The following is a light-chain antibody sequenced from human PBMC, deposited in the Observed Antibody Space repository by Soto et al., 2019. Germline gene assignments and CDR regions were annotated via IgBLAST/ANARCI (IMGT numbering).Light chain of an antibody. CDR3: AAWDDSLNGVV. Sequence: QAVVTQPPSASGTPGQRVTISCSGSSSNIGSNTVNWYQQLPGTAPKLLIYSNIQRPSGVPDRFSGSKSGTSASLAISGLQSEDEADYYCAAWDDSLNGVVFVGGTKVTVL. CDR1: SSNIGSNT. V-gene: IGLV1-44*01. J-gene: IGLJ2*01. CDR2: SNI.